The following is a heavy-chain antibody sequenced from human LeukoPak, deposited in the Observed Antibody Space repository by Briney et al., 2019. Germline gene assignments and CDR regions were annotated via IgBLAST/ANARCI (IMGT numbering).Heavy chain of an antibody. CDR3: AKGIDTTGYYPFDY. CDR2: ISSSGSTI. Sequence: PGGSLRLSCAASGFTFSDYYMSWIRQAPGKGLEWVSYISSSGSTIYYADSVKGRFTISRDNSKNTLYLQMNSLRAEDTAVYSCAKGIDTTGYYPFDYWGQGTLVTVSS. J-gene: IGHJ4*02. V-gene: IGHV3-11*01. CDR1: GFTFSDYY. D-gene: IGHD3-22*01.